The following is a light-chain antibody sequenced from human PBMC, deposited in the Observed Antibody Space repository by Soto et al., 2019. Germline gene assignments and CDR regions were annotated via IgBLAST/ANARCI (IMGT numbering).Light chain of an antibody. CDR1: QRIDRY. Sequence: IQLTQSPSTLSASVVDRVTVTCRASQRIDRYLDWYQQKPGKDPKHLVYDASTLEGGVPSSFSGSGSATEFILTIISRQPDDFVTYYCQLYTDGAWTFGQGTRVEIK. CDR3: QLYTDGAWT. V-gene: IGKV1-5*01. CDR2: DAS. J-gene: IGKJ1*01.